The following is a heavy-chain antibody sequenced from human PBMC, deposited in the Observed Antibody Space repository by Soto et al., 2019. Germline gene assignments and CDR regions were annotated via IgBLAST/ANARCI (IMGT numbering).Heavy chain of an antibody. D-gene: IGHD3-22*01. CDR2: ISGDGEST. Sequence: EVQLLESGGGVVQPGGALRLSCAASGFSFSKFAVSWVRQAPGKGLEWVSAISGDGESTFYVDSVKGRFTISRDNSKNALFLQMNALRVEDTAVYYCASDWGDDSAFYEAFQVWGQGTMVSVSS. V-gene: IGHV3-23*01. CDR3: ASDWGDDSAFYEAFQV. CDR1: GFSFSKFA. J-gene: IGHJ3*01.